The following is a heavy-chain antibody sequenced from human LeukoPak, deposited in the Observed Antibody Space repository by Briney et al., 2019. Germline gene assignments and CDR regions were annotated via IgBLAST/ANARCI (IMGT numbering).Heavy chain of an antibody. D-gene: IGHD5-12*01. CDR2: IYYSGST. CDR1: GGSISSSSYY. Sequence: PSETLSLTCTVSGGSISSSSYYWGWIRQPPGKGLEWIGSIYYSGSTYYNSSLKSRVTISVDTSKNQFSLKLSSVTAADTAVYYCATRYSGYRFDYWGQGTLVTVSS. J-gene: IGHJ4*02. V-gene: IGHV4-39*01. CDR3: ATRYSGYRFDY.